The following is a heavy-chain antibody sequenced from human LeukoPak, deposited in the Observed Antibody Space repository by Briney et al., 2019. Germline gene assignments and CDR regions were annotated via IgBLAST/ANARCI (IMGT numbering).Heavy chain of an antibody. V-gene: IGHV1-2*02. D-gene: IGHD3-22*01. CDR1: GYTFTGYY. CDR2: INPNSGGT. J-gene: IGHJ4*02. Sequence: ASVKVSCKASGYTFTGYYMHWVRQAPGQGLEWMGWINPNSGGTNYAQKFQGRVTMTRDTSISTAYMQLSRLRSDDTAVYYCARGPDSSGYYYFDYWGKGTLVTVSS. CDR3: ARGPDSSGYYYFDY.